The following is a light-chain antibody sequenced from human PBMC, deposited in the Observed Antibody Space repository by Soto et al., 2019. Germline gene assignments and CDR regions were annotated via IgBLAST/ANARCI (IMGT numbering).Light chain of an antibody. J-gene: IGKJ4*01. CDR2: AAS. CDR3: QKYNSAPLT. V-gene: IGKV1-27*01. CDR1: QDISSY. Sequence: DIQMTQSPSSLSASVGDKVTVTCRASQDISSYLAWYQQKPGKVPKLLIYAASTLQSGVPSRFSGSGSGTDFTLTISILQPEDVATYYCQKYNSAPLTFGGGTKVDIK.